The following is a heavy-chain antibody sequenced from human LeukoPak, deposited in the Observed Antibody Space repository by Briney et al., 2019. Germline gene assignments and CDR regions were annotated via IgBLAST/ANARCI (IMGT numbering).Heavy chain of an antibody. CDR3: ASYIRYFTMDV. J-gene: IGHJ6*03. Sequence: GGSLRLSCAASEFSVGSNYMTWVRQAPGRGLEWVSLIYSGGSTYYADSVKGRFTISRDNAKNSLFLQMNSLRAEDTAVYYCASYIRYFTMDVWGKGTTVTISS. D-gene: IGHD3-9*01. CDR1: EFSVGSNY. V-gene: IGHV3-66*01. CDR2: IYSGGST.